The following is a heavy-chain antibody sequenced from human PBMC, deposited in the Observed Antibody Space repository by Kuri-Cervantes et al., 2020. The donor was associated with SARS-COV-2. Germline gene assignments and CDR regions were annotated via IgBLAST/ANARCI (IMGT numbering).Heavy chain of an antibody. J-gene: IGHJ3*02. Sequence: GESLKISCAASGFTFSSYGMHWVRQAPGKGLEWVAFIRYDGSNKYYADSVKGRFTISRDNSKNTLYLQMNSLRAEDTAVYYCARGSLCSSTSCSPFDIWGQGTMVTVSS. CDR1: GFTFSSYG. CDR2: IRYDGSNK. V-gene: IGHV3-30*02. CDR3: ARGSLCSSTSCSPFDI. D-gene: IGHD2-2*01.